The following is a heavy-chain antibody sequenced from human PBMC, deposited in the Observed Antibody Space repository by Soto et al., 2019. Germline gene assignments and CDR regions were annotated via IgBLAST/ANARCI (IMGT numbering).Heavy chain of an antibody. V-gene: IGHV3-30*18. J-gene: IGHJ6*02. CDR2: ISYDGSNK. CDR1: GFTFSSYG. CDR3: AKTLGFGELFYYYGMDV. D-gene: IGHD3-10*01. Sequence: LRLSCAASGFTFSSYGMHWVRQAPGKGLEWVAVISYDGSNKYYADSVKGRFTISRDNSKNTLYLQMNSLRAEDTAVYYCAKTLGFGELFYYYGMDVWGQGTTVTVSS.